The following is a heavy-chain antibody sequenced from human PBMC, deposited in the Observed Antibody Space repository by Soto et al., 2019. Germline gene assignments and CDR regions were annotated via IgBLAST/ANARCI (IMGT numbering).Heavy chain of an antibody. V-gene: IGHV1-69*13. J-gene: IGHJ4*02. CDR3: ARESVGATNKYYFDS. CDR2: IIPIFGTA. D-gene: IGHD1-26*01. Sequence: SVKVSCKASGGTFSSYAISWVRQAPGQGLEWMGGIIPIFGTANYAQKFQCRVTIAADESTSTAYMELSSLISEDTAVYYCARESVGATNKYYFDSWGQGTLVTVS. CDR1: GGTFSSYA.